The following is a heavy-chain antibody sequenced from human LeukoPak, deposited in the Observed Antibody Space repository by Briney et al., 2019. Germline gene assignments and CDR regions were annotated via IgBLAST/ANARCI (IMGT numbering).Heavy chain of an antibody. CDR3: ARAFPPLIAVAGTLATPDY. V-gene: IGHV7-4-1*02. CDR2: INTNTGNP. Sequence: GASVKVSCKASGYTFTSYAMDWVRQAPGQGLEWMGWINTNTGNPTYAQGFTGRFVFSLDTSVSTAYLQISSLKAEDTAVYYCARAFPPLIAVAGTLATPDYWGQGTLVTVSS. J-gene: IGHJ4*02. CDR1: GYTFTSYA. D-gene: IGHD6-19*01.